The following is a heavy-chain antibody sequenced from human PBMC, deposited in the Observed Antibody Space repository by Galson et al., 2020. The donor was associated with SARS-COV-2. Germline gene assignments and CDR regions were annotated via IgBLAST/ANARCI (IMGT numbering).Heavy chain of an antibody. J-gene: IGHJ3*02. CDR3: ARPYSGSYYGAFDI. CDR2: ISYDGSNK. CDR1: GLTFSSYA. V-gene: IGHV3-30*01. D-gene: IGHD1-26*01. Sequence: GGSLRLSCAASGLTFSSYAMHWVRQAPGKGLEWVAVISYDGSNKYYADSVKGRFTISRDNSKNTLYLQMNSLRAEDTAVYYCARPYSGSYYGAFDIWGQGTMVTVSS.